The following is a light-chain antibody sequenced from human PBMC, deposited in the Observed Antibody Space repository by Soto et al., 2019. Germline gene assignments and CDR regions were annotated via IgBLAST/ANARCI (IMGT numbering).Light chain of an antibody. V-gene: IGKV3D-20*02. Sequence: EIVMTQSPGTLSVSPGERVTFCFRASQSVSSSYLAWYQQKPGQAPRLLIYGASSRATGIPDRFSGSGSGTKFTLTISSLEPEDFAVYYCQQRSNWITFGQGTRLDIK. CDR3: QQRSNWIT. CDR2: GAS. CDR1: QSVSSSY. J-gene: IGKJ5*01.